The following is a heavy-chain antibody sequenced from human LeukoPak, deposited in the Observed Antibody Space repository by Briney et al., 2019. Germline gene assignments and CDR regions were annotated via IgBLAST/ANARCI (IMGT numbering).Heavy chain of an antibody. J-gene: IGHJ3*02. Sequence: SETLSLTCTVSGGSVSSGSYYWSWIRQPPGKGLEWIGYIYYSGSTNYNPSLKSRVTISVDTSKNQFSLKLSSVTAADTAVYYCARDCSSTSCYSALDIWGQGTMVTVSS. CDR2: IYYSGST. CDR3: ARDCSSTSCYSALDI. V-gene: IGHV4-61*01. D-gene: IGHD2-2*02. CDR1: GGSVSSGSYY.